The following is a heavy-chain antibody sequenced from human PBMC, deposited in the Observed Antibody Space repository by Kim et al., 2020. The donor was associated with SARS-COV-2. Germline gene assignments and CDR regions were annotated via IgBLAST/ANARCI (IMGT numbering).Heavy chain of an antibody. D-gene: IGHD5-18*01. J-gene: IGHJ3*02. V-gene: IGHV4-39*01. CDR3: ARHHTAMEADAFDI. CDR2: IYYSGST. Sequence: SETLSLTCTVSGGSISSSSYYWGWIRQPPGKGLEWIGSIYYSGSTYYNPSLKSRVTISVDTSKNQFSLKLSSVTAADTAVYYCARHHTAMEADAFDIWGQGTMVTVSS. CDR1: GGSISSSSYY.